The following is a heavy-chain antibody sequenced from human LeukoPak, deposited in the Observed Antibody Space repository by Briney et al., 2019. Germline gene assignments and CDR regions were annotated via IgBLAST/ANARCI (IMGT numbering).Heavy chain of an antibody. J-gene: IGHJ5*02. CDR2: IYYTGST. CDR1: GGSISSYY. V-gene: IGHV4-59*08. Sequence: PSETLSLTCTVSGGSISSYYWSWIRQPPGKGLEWIGYIYYTGSTNYNSSLKSRVTISVDTSKNQFSLNLSSVTAADTAVYYCARQESQFDPWGRGTLVTVSS. CDR3: ARQESQFDP.